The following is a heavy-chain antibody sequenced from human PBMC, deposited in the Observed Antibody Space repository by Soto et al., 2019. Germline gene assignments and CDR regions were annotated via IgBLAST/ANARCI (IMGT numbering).Heavy chain of an antibody. D-gene: IGHD2-21*02. CDR2: MYNTGST. V-gene: IGHV4-59*01. Sequence: QVQLQESGPGLVKPSETLSLTCTVSGGSISGYYWSWIRQPPGKGLEWIGYMYNTGSTDYNPSFKSRVTISVDTSKNQFSLKLNSVTAADTAVYYCARDLWGYCGTDCYPLDVWGQGTTVTVSS. CDR1: GGSISGYY. J-gene: IGHJ6*02. CDR3: ARDLWGYCGTDCYPLDV.